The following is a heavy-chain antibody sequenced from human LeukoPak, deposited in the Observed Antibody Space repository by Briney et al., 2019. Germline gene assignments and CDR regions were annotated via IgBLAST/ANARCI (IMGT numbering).Heavy chain of an antibody. CDR1: GYTFTGYD. CDR2: MNPNSGNT. CDR3: ARRPTRKTYNWFDP. D-gene: IGHD1-14*01. J-gene: IGHJ5*02. Sequence: ASVKVSCKASGYTFTGYDIKWVRQAPGEGLEWMGWMNPNSGNTGYAQKFQGRVTMTRNTSISTAYMELSSLRSEDTAVYYCARRPTRKTYNWFDPWGQGTLVSVSS. V-gene: IGHV1-8*01.